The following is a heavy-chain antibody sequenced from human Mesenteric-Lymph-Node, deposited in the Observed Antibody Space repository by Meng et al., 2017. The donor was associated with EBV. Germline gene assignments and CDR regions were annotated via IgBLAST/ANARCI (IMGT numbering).Heavy chain of an antibody. D-gene: IGHD3-16*01. Sequence: QVQLQQWGAGLLKPSGTLSLTCAGYGGSFSGYYWSWIRQPPGKGLEWIGEINHSGSTNYNPSLKSRVTISVDTSKNQFSLKLSSVTAADTAVYYCARVSLIWGGATLWGQGTLVTVSS. CDR2: INHSGST. CDR1: GGSFSGYY. J-gene: IGHJ4*02. CDR3: ARVSLIWGGATL. V-gene: IGHV4-34*01.